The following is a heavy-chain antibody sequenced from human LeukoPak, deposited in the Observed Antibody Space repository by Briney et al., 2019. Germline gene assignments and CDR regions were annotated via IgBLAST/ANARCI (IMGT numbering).Heavy chain of an antibody. CDR3: AKSSGYSSAASTGTRRYFDY. Sequence: GGSLRLSCAASGFTFSSYAMSWVRQAPGKGLEWVSAISGSGGSTYYADSVKGRFTISRDNSKNTLYLQMNSLRAEDTAVYYCAKSSGYSSAASTGTRRYFDYWGQGTLVTVSS. D-gene: IGHD6-13*01. CDR1: GFTFSSYA. V-gene: IGHV3-23*01. J-gene: IGHJ4*02. CDR2: ISGSGGST.